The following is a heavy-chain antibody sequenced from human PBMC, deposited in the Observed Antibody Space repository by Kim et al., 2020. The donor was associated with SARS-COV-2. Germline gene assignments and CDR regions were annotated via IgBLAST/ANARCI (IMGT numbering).Heavy chain of an antibody. J-gene: IGHJ6*02. CDR1: GLTFDSSA. CDR2: ISFDGRTK. D-gene: IGHD3-22*01. CDR3: ARGNYYESVSLSDYYNGLDV. Sequence: GGSLRLSCAASGLTFDSSAMNWVRQAPGKGLEWVSVISFDGRTKAYADSVQGRFTISRDKSKNTLHLQMSSLRVEDTAIYYCARGNYYESVSLSDYYNGLDVWGQGTTVTVSS. V-gene: IGHV3-30-3*01.